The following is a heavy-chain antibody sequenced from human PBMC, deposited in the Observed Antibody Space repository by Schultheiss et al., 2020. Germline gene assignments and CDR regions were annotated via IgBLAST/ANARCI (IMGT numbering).Heavy chain of an antibody. CDR3: AIYERVSAAMRGWFDP. D-gene: IGHD2-2*01. Sequence: SETLSLTCAVSGGSISSSNWWSWVRQPPGKGLEWIGEIYHSGSTNYNPSLKSRVTISVDTSKNQFSLKLSSVTAADTAVYYCAIYERVSAAMRGWFDPWGQGTLVNVYS. V-gene: IGHV4-4*02. CDR2: IYHSGST. CDR1: GGSISSSNW. J-gene: IGHJ5*02.